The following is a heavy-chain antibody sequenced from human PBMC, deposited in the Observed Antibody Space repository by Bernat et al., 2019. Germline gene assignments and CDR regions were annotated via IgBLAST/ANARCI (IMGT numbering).Heavy chain of an antibody. V-gene: IGHV3-30*01. D-gene: IGHD4-17*01. J-gene: IGHJ4*02. CDR3: TRELPGDGEFGMDY. CDR1: GFIFSCCS. Sequence: QVQLVESGGGVVQPGRSLRLSCAASGFIFSCCSIHWVRQAPGKGLEWVAFISYDGSNKYYADSGKGLFTISRDNSKNTRDLQMNRLRVEDTAVYYCTRELPGDGEFGMDYWGQGTLVTVSS. CDR2: ISYDGSNK.